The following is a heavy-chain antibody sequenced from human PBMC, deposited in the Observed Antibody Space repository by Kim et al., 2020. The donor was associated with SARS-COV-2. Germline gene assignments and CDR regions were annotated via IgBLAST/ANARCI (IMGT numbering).Heavy chain of an antibody. CDR1: GFTVSSNY. J-gene: IGHJ4*02. V-gene: IGHV3-66*01. D-gene: IGHD3-10*01. Sequence: GGSLRLSCAASGFTVSSNYMSWVRQAPGKGLEWVSVIYSGGSTYYADSVKGRFTISRDNSKNTLYLQMNSLRAEDTAVYYCAILWFGERPTDYWGQGTLVTVSS. CDR3: AILWFGERPTDY. CDR2: IYSGGST.